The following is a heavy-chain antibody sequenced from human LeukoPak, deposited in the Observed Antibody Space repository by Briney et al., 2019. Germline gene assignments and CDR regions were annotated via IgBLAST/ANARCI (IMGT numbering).Heavy chain of an antibody. CDR2: INHSGST. D-gene: IGHD3-10*01. J-gene: IGHJ4*02. Sequence: SETLSLTCAVYGGSFSGYYWSWIRQPPGKGLEWIGEINHSGSTNYNPSLKSRVTLSVDTSKNQFSLKLSSVTAADTAVYYCARGRGSTLLNWGQGTLVTVSS. CDR3: ARGRGSTLLN. CDR1: GGSFSGYY. V-gene: IGHV4-34*01.